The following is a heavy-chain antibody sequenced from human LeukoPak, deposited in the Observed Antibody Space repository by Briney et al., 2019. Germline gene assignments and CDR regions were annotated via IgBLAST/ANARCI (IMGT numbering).Heavy chain of an antibody. CDR1: GFIFSNYW. CDR2: INTDGSRT. J-gene: IGHJ3*02. Sequence: QPGGSLRLSCAASGFIFSNYWMHWVRQAPGRGLVWVSRINTDGSRTSYADSVRGRFTISRDNAKNSLYLQMNSLRVEDTALYYCARVRSVGGNPHAFNIWGQGTMVTVSS. CDR3: ARVRSVGGNPHAFNI. D-gene: IGHD4-23*01. V-gene: IGHV3-74*01.